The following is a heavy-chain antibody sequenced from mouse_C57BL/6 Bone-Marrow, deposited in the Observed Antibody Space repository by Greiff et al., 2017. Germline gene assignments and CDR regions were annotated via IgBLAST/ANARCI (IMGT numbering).Heavy chain of an antibody. CDR2: INPGSGGP. D-gene: IGHD4-1*01. Sequence: QVQLQQSGAELVRPGTSVKVSCKASGYAFTNYLIEWVKQRPGQGLEWIGLINPGSGGPNYNEKFKGKATLTADQSSSTAYMQLSSLTSEDTAVYFCASSRNWASWFAYGGRGNRVTVSA. CDR1: GYAFTNYL. V-gene: IGHV1-54*01. CDR3: ASSRNWASWFAY. J-gene: IGHJ3*01.